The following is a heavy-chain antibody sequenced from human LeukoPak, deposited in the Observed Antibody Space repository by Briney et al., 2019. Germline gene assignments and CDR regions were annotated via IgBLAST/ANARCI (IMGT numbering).Heavy chain of an antibody. J-gene: IGHJ3*02. CDR2: ISSSSSYI. CDR1: GFVFSRDN. D-gene: IGHD5-18*01. Sequence: GGSLRLSCIASGFVFSRDNMNWVRQAPGKGLEWVSSISSSSSYIYYADSVKGRFTISRDNAKNSLYLQMNSLRAEDTAVYYCARARDTAHGYPVGAFDIWGQGTMVTVSS. V-gene: IGHV3-21*01. CDR3: ARARDTAHGYPVGAFDI.